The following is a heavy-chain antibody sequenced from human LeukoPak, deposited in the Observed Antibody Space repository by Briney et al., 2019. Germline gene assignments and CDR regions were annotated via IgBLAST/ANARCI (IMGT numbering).Heavy chain of an antibody. V-gene: IGHV3-72*01. CDR1: GFTFSDHY. CDR2: TKNRANGYTT. Sequence: GGSLRLSCAASGFTFSDHYMDWVRQAPGKGLEWVGRTKNRANGYTTEYAASVKGRFTILTDDSKNSLYLQMNSLKTEDTAVYYCAIGDTGYFDFWGQGTLVTVSS. D-gene: IGHD4-17*01. J-gene: IGHJ4*02. CDR3: AIGDTGYFDF.